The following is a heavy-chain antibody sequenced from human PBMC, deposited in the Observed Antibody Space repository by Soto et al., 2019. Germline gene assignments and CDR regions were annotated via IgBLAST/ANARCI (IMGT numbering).Heavy chain of an antibody. CDR3: ARAEGQWHGPANY. Sequence: QVQLQEAGPGLVKHSQTLSLTCTFSGGSISSGGYYWSWIRQHPGKGLEWIGYIYYSGSTYYNPSLKSRVTISADTSKNQVSLKLSSVTAADTAVYYCARAEGQWHGPANYWGQGTLVTVSS. V-gene: IGHV4-31*03. CDR1: GGSISSGGYY. J-gene: IGHJ4*02. D-gene: IGHD6-19*01. CDR2: IYYSGST.